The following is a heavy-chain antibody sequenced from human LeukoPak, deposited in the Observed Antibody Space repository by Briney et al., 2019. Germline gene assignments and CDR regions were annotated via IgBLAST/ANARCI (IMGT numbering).Heavy chain of an antibody. V-gene: IGHV1-2*02. J-gene: IGHJ4*02. CDR3: ALLGYCSSTSCYSTRYFDY. CDR2: INPNSGGT. D-gene: IGHD2-2*01. CDR1: GYTFTSYD. Sequence: ASVKVSCKASGYTFTSYDINWVRQATGQGLEWMGWINPNSGGTNYAQKFQGRVTMTRDTSISTAYMELSRLRSDDTAVYYCALLGYCSSTSCYSTRYFDYWGQGTLVTVSS.